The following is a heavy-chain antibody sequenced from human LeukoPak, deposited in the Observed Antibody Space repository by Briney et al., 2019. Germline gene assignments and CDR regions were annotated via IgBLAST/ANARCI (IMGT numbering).Heavy chain of an antibody. V-gene: IGHV4-34*01. CDR3: ARVDYGDPNWFDP. Sequence: SETLSLTCAVYGGSFSGYYWSWIRQPPGKGLEWIGEINHSGSTNYNPSLKSRVTTSVDTSKNQFSLKLSSVTAADTAVYYCARVDYGDPNWFDPWGQGTLVTVSS. J-gene: IGHJ5*02. CDR1: GGSFSGYY. CDR2: INHSGST. D-gene: IGHD4-17*01.